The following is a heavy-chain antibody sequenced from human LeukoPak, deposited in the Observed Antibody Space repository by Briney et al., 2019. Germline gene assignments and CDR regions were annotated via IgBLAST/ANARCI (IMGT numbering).Heavy chain of an antibody. CDR1: GFTFSSYS. D-gene: IGHD1-1*01. V-gene: IGHV3-21*01. Sequence: GGSLRLSCAASGFTFSSYSMNWVRQAPGKGLEWVSSISSSSSYIYYADSVKGRFTISRDNAKNSLYLQMNSLRAEDTAVYYRGTDTTDTYNFDYWGQGTLVTVSS. J-gene: IGHJ4*02. CDR3: GTDTTDTYNFDY. CDR2: ISSSSSYI.